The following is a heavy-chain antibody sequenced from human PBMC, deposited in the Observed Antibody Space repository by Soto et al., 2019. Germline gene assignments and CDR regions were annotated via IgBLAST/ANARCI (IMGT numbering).Heavy chain of an antibody. CDR2: IYHSGST. Sequence: TLSLTCAVSGGSISSGGYSWSWIRQPPGKGLEWIGYIYHSGSTYYNPSLKSRVTISVDRSKNQFSLKLSSVTAADTAVYYCARTNYYDSSGYSNDAFDIWGQGTMVTVSS. J-gene: IGHJ3*02. CDR1: GGSISSGGYS. CDR3: ARTNYYDSSGYSNDAFDI. D-gene: IGHD3-22*01. V-gene: IGHV4-30-2*01.